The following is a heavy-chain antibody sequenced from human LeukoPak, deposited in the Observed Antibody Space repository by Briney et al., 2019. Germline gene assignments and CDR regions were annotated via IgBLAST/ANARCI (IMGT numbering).Heavy chain of an antibody. CDR1: GGSISSYY. CDR2: IYTSGST. D-gene: IGHD6-13*01. J-gene: IGHJ4*02. V-gene: IGHV4-4*07. Sequence: SETLSLTCTVSGGSISSYYLSWIRQPAGKGLEWIGRIYTSGSTNYNPSLKSRVTMSVDTSKNQFSLKLSSVTAADTAVYYCARDLGIAAADTPFDYWGQGTLVTVSS. CDR3: ARDLGIAAADTPFDY.